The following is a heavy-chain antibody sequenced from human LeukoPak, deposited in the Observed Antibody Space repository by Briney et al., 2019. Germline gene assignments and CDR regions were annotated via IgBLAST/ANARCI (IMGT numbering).Heavy chain of an antibody. J-gene: IGHJ5*02. D-gene: IGHD2-2*01. V-gene: IGHV1-69*13. CDR1: GGTFSSYA. CDR2: IIPIFGTA. Sequence: GASVKVTCKASGGTFSSYAISWVRQAPGQGLEWMGGIIPIFGTANYAQKFQGRVTITADESTSTAYMELSSLRSEDTAVYYCAIDIVVVPAAPRDWFDPWGQGTLVTVSS. CDR3: AIDIVVVPAAPRDWFDP.